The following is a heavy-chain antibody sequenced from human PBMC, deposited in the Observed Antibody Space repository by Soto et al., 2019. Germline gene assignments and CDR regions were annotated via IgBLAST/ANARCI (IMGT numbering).Heavy chain of an antibody. J-gene: IGHJ2*01. CDR1: GFTFSSYG. Sequence: QVQLVESGGGVVQPGRSLRLSCAASGFTFSSYGMHWVRQAPGKGLEWMAVISYDGSNKYYADSVKGRFTISRDNSKNTLYLQMNRLRAEDTGVYYCAKDHHTVTGNYGYFDLWGRGTLVTVSS. CDR3: AKDHHTVTGNYGYFDL. V-gene: IGHV3-30*18. CDR2: ISYDGSNK. D-gene: IGHD4-17*01.